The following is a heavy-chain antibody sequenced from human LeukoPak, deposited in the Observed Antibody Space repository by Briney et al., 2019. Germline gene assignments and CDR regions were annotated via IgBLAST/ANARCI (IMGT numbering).Heavy chain of an antibody. Sequence: PGGSLRLSCAASGFTFSSYAMHWVRQAPGRGLEWVAVISYDGSNKYYADSVKGRFTISRDNSKNTLYLQMNSLRAGDTAVCYCARGGSPNYDFWSGYYLWGQGTLVTVSS. J-gene: IGHJ4*02. CDR1: GFTFSSYA. D-gene: IGHD3-3*01. CDR3: ARGGSPNYDFWSGYYL. V-gene: IGHV3-30*04. CDR2: ISYDGSNK.